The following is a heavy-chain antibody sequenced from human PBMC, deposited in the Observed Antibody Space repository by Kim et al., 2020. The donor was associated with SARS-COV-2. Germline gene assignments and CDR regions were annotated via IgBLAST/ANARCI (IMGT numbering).Heavy chain of an antibody. D-gene: IGHD1-1*01. CDR2: LSTSATST. V-gene: IGHV3-23*01. CDR1: GFASNRNP. J-gene: IGHJ4*02. CDR3: AKHRMEIDY. Sequence: GGSLRLSCAASGFASNRNPMSWVRQAPGMGLEWVATLSTSATSTYYADSVKGRFTISRDDSKNTLFLQMNSLRAEDTAVYYCAKHRMEIDYWGQGTLVTVSS.